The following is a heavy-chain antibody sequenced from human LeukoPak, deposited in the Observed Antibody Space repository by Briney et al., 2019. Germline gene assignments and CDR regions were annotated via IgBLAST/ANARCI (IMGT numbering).Heavy chain of an antibody. CDR2: IYYSGST. Sequence: PSETLSLTCTVSGGSVSSGSYYWSWIRQAPGKGLEWIGYIYYSGSTNYNPSLKSRVTISVDTSKNQFSLKLSSVTAADTAVFYCARVASGYDVFDIWGQGTMVTVSS. CDR3: ARVASGYDVFDI. J-gene: IGHJ3*02. D-gene: IGHD3-3*01. CDR1: GGSVSSGSYY. V-gene: IGHV4-61*01.